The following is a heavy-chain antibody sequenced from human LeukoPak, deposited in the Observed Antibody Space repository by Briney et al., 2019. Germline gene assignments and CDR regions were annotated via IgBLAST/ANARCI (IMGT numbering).Heavy chain of an antibody. CDR3: AKLYSYGDRLDY. D-gene: IGHD5-18*01. CDR2: IYYTGRT. V-gene: IGHV4-39*01. Sequence: SETLSLTSTVSSGSISSSGHSWGWIRQPPGKGLEWTGTIYYTGRTYYNPSLKSRVTISVDTSKNQFSLKLSSVTAADTAVYYWAKLYSYGDRLDYWGHGSLVTVSS. CDR1: SGSISSSGHS. J-gene: IGHJ4*01.